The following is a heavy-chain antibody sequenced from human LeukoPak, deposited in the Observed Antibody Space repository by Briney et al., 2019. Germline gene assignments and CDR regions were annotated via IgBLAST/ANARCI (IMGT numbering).Heavy chain of an antibody. Sequence: GGSLRLSCAASGLSVSGNWMHWVRQAPGKGLMWVLRISSDGSTYYADSARGRFTISRDNAANTVYLQVNGLRAEDTAVYYCARGSGAYGDFDYWGQGTLVTVSS. CDR1: GLSVSGNW. D-gene: IGHD6-19*01. J-gene: IGHJ4*02. V-gene: IGHV3-74*01. CDR2: ISSDGST. CDR3: ARGSGAYGDFDY.